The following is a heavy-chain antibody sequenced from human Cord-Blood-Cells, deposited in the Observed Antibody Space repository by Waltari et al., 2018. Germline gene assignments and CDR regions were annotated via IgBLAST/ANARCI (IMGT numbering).Heavy chain of an antibody. CDR3: ARIVWYFDL. D-gene: IGHD1-26*01. CDR1: VGSISSSSYY. CDR2: IYYSGST. V-gene: IGHV4-39*07. Sequence: QLQLQESGPGLVKPSETLSLTCTVSVGSISSSSYYWGWIRQPPGKGLGWIVSIYYSGSTYYNPSLKSGVTISVETSKNQFSLKLSSVTAADTAVYYCARIVWYFDLWGRGTLVTVSS. J-gene: IGHJ2*01.